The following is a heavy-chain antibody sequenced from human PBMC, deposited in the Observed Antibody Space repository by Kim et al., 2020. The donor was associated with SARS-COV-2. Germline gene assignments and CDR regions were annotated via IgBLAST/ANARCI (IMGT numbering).Heavy chain of an antibody. D-gene: IGHD2-8*02. CDR3: ARDRFYCTGSTCHMDAFDK. J-gene: IGHJ3*02. Sequence: GGSLRLSCLASGFTFKSYRLSWFRQSPGQGLQWISYISRTGSAKYYADSVKGRFTISRDNAKTSMYLQMNSLRDEDTAIYYCARDRFYCTGSTCHMDAFDKWGQGTTVTVSS. CDR1: GFTFKSYR. V-gene: IGHV3-48*02. CDR2: ISRTGSAK.